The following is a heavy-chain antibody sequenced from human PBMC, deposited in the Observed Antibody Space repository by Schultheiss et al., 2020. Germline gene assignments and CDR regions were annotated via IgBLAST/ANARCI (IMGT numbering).Heavy chain of an antibody. D-gene: IGHD6-13*01. CDR3: ARDRSNWYGSFNFDC. CDR2: IWYDGSNK. J-gene: IGHJ4*02. Sequence: GGSLRLSCAASVFTFSSYGMHWVRQAPGKGLEWVAVIWYDGSNKYYADSVKGRFTISRDNAKNTLYLQVNSLRAEDTAVYYCARDRSNWYGSFNFDCWGQGTLVTVSS. V-gene: IGHV3-33*01. CDR1: VFTFSSYG.